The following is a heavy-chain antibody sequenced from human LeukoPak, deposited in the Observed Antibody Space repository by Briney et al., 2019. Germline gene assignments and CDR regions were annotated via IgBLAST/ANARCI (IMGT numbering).Heavy chain of an antibody. CDR1: GFTFSNYA. V-gene: IGHV3-30-3*01. D-gene: IGHD5-18*01. CDR3: TRDRDTAMGL. J-gene: IGHJ4*02. Sequence: GGSLRLSCAASGFTFSNYAMHWVRQAPGKGLEWVAIISYDGNDKYYTDSVKGRFTISRDKSKNTLYLQMNSLRAEDTAVYYCTRDRDTAMGLWGQGTLVTVSS. CDR2: ISYDGNDK.